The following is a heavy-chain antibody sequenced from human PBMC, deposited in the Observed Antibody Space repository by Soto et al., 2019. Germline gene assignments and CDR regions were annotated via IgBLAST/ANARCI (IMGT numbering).Heavy chain of an antibody. V-gene: IGHV4-34*01. Sequence: SETLSLTCAVYGGSFSGYYWSWIRQPPGKGLEWIGEINHSGSTNYNPSLKSRVTISVDTSKNQFSLKLSSVTAADTAVYYCARERVPTGIAAAGTDYYYYMDVWGKGTTVTVSS. D-gene: IGHD6-13*01. CDR3: ARERVPTGIAAAGTDYYYYMDV. J-gene: IGHJ6*03. CDR1: GGSFSGYY. CDR2: INHSGST.